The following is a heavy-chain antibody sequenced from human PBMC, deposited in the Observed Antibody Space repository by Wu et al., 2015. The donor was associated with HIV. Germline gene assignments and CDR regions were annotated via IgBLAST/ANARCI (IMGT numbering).Heavy chain of an antibody. V-gene: IGHV1-8*01. CDR1: GYTFSSYD. J-gene: IGHJ4*02. D-gene: IGHD6-19*01. CDR2: MNPKTGNT. CDR3: ARQRAYTSGWYIYDY. Sequence: QVQLVQSGAEVKKPGASVKVSCTASGYTFSSYDINWVRQATGQGLEWMGWMNPKTGNTGQAQKFQGRVTLTRNTSIRTAYMELSSLRPEDTAVYYCARQRAYTSGWYIYDYWGQGTLVTGLL.